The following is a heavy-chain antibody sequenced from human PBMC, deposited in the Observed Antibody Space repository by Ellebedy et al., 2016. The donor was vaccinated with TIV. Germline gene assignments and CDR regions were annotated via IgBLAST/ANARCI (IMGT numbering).Heavy chain of an antibody. D-gene: IGHD5-12*01. Sequence: SETLSLTCTVSGDSISGSAYYWGWIRQPPGKSLEWIGTIFYRGNTYYNPSLRSRVAISVDTSKNQFSLRLNSVTAADTAVYYCAKPNSAYASRFDPWGQGTLVTVSS. CDR2: IFYRGNT. CDR1: GDSISGSAYY. V-gene: IGHV4-39*01. J-gene: IGHJ5*02. CDR3: AKPNSAYASRFDP.